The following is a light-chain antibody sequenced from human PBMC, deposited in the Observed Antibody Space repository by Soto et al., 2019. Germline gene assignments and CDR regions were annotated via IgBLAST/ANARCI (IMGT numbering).Light chain of an antibody. CDR1: QTITNNY. V-gene: IGKV3-20*01. J-gene: IGKJ2*01. CDR3: QQYGASPPYT. Sequence: EVVLAQSPGTLSLSPGERVTLSCRASQTITNNYLAWYQQKPGQAPRLLISAASSRAAGVPDRFSGSGSGTAFTLSISRLEPEDFAVYYCQQYGASPPYTFGQGTKLEIK. CDR2: AAS.